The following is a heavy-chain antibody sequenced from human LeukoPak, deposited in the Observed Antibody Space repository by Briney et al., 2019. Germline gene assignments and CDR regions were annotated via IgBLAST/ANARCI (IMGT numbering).Heavy chain of an antibody. CDR2: ISYDGDYQ. J-gene: IGHJ4*02. V-gene: IGHV3-30*04. D-gene: IGHD4-17*01. Sequence: PGRSLRLSCAASGFTFTNYAIHWVRQAPGKGLEWVAVISYDGDYQYYADSVKGRFSISRDNFKNTLYLQMNSLTPEDTAVYYCARDSYDYGDYGNSFDYWGQGTLVTVSS. CDR1: GFTFTNYA. CDR3: ARDSYDYGDYGNSFDY.